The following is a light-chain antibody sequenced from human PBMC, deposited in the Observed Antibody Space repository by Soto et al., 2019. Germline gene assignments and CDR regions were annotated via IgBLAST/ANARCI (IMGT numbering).Light chain of an antibody. V-gene: IGLV1-47*02. Sequence: QSALTQPPSASGTPGQRVTISCSGSSSSIGSNSVYWYQHLPGTAPQLLIYYNSQRPSGVPDRFSGSKSGTSASLAISGLRSEDEADYYCATWDDSLSGQVFGTGTKVTVL. CDR1: SSSIGSNS. CDR2: YNS. CDR3: ATWDDSLSGQV. J-gene: IGLJ1*01.